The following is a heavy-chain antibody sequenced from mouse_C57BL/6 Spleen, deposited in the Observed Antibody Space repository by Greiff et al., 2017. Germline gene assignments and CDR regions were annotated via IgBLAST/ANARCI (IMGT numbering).Heavy chain of an antibody. V-gene: IGHV1-52*01. CDR3: ARWDYDLLRFAY. CDR1: GYTFTSYW. J-gene: IGHJ3*01. Sequence: QVQLQQPGAELVRPGSSVKLSCKASGYTFTSYWMHWVKQRPIQGLEWIGNIDPSDSETHYNQKFKDKATLTVDKSSSTAYMQLSSLTSEDSAVYYCARWDYDLLRFAYWGQGTLVTVSA. D-gene: IGHD2-4*01. CDR2: IDPSDSET.